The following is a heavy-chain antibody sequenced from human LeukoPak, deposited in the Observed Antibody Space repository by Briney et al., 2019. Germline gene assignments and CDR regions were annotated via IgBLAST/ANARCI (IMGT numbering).Heavy chain of an antibody. CDR3: AGSPWGPFYYYYGMDV. V-gene: IGHV4-59*08. Sequence: PSETLSLTCTVSGGSISSYYWSWIRQPPGKGLEWIGYIYYSGSTNYNPPLKSRVTISVDTSKNQFSLKLSSVTAADTAVYYCAGSPWGPFYYYYGMDVWGQGTTVTVSS. CDR2: IYYSGST. J-gene: IGHJ6*02. CDR1: GGSISSYY. D-gene: IGHD7-27*01.